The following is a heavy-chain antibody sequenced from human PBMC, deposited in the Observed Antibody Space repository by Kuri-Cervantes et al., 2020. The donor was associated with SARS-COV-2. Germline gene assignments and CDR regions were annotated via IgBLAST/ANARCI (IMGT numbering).Heavy chain of an antibody. CDR3: ARSPRGSSGWPYYFDY. Sequence: GESLKISCAASGFTFSNAWMSWVRQAPGKGLEWVSVIYSGGSTYYADSVKGRFTISRDNSKNTLYLQMNSLRAEDTAVYYCARSPRGSSGWPYYFDYWGQGTLVTGSS. D-gene: IGHD6-19*01. CDR1: GFTFSNAW. V-gene: IGHV3-66*01. J-gene: IGHJ4*02. CDR2: IYSGGST.